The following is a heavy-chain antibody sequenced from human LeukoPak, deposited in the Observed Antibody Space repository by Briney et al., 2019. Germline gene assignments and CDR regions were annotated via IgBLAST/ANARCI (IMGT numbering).Heavy chain of an antibody. Sequence: SETLSLTCTVSGGSISSYYWSWIRQPPGKGLEWIGYIYCSGSTNYNPSLKSRVTISVDTSKNQFSLKLSSVTAADTAVYYCARRSNYVEFEFDYWGQGTLVTVSS. V-gene: IGHV4-59*08. CDR2: IYCSGST. D-gene: IGHD4-4*01. CDR3: ARRSNYVEFEFDY. CDR1: GGSISSYY. J-gene: IGHJ4*02.